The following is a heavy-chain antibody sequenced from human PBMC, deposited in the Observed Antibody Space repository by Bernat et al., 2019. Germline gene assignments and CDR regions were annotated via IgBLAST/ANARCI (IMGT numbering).Heavy chain of an antibody. Sequence: QVQLVQSGAEVKKPGASVRVSCSASGYTFTSYSISWVRQAPGQGLEWMGWISPYNGNTKFAQKVQGRVTMTTETSTSTAYMELRSRRSDDTAVYYCARSWYCSGGSCYGDYWGPGTLVTVS. CDR3: ARSWYCSGGSCYGDY. CDR2: ISPYNGNT. D-gene: IGHD2-15*01. V-gene: IGHV1-18*01. CDR1: GYTFTSYS. J-gene: IGHJ4*02.